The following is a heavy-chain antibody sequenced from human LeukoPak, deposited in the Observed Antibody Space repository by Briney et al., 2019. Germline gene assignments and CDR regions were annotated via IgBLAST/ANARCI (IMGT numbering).Heavy chain of an antibody. D-gene: IGHD3-16*01. Sequence: PGGSLRLSCAASGFTFTSYAMSWVRQAPGKGLEWVSDISGSGVSTYYADSVRGRFTVSRDNSKNTLYLHMNSLRAEDTALYYCAKDKSMGELRGNEFDYWGQGTLVIVSS. J-gene: IGHJ4*02. CDR2: ISGSGVST. V-gene: IGHV3-23*01. CDR1: GFTFTSYA. CDR3: AKDKSMGELRGNEFDY.